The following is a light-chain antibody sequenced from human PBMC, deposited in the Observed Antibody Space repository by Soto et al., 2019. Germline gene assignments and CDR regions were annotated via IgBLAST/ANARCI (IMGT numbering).Light chain of an antibody. CDR3: AAWDDSLNGHV. CDR2: TTN. V-gene: IGLV1-44*01. J-gene: IGLJ1*01. Sequence: QSVLTQPHSASGTPGQRVTISCSGSSSNIGTSSVHWFQQLPGTAPKLLISTTNQRPSGVPERFSASKSGTSASLAMSGLQSEDEADYYCAAWDDSLNGHVFGTETKVTFL. CDR1: SSNIGTSS.